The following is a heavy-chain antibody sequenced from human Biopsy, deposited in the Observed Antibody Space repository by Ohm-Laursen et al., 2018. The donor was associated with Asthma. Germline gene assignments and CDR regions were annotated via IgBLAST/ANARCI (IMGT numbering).Heavy chain of an antibody. CDR2: INTNTGNP. J-gene: IGHJ4*02. Sequence: ASVKVSCKASGGTFGNYAINWVRQAPGQGLEWMGWINTNTGNPTYAQGFTGRFVFSLDTSVNTAHLQISSLKAEDTAVYYCARMISYYHEMRAPFFDYWGQGTLVTVSS. V-gene: IGHV7-4-1*02. D-gene: IGHD3-22*01. CDR1: GGTFGNYA. CDR3: ARMISYYHEMRAPFFDY.